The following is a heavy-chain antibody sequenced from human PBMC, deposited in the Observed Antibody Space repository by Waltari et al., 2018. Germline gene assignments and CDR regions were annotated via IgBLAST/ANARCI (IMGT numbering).Heavy chain of an antibody. V-gene: IGHV3-30-3*01. D-gene: IGHD6-13*01. CDR2: ISYDGSNK. Sequence: GFTFSSYAMHWVRQAPGKGLEWVAVISYDGSNKYYADSVKGRFTISRDNSKNTLYLQMNSLRAEDTAVYYCARDYSRIAAAGTCFDYWGQGTLVTVSS. J-gene: IGHJ4*02. CDR1: GFTFSSYA. CDR3: ARDYSRIAAAGTCFDY.